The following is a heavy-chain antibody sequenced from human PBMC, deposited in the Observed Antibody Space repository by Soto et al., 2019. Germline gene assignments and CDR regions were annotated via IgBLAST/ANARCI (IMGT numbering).Heavy chain of an antibody. V-gene: IGHV3-53*04. CDR2: IYSGGDT. CDR3: ARKTDSIPSGGDV. J-gene: IGHJ6*04. D-gene: IGHD3-10*01. Sequence: GGSLRLSCTASGFAVRHNYMTWVRQAPGKGLEWVSLIYSGGDTAYADSVKGRFTISRHTSQNTLYLQMNSLRAEDTAVYYCARKTDSIPSGGDVWGKGTAVTVSS. CDR1: GFAVRHNY.